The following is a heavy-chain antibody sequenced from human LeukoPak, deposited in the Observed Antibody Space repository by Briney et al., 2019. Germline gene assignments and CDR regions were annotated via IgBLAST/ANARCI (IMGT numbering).Heavy chain of an antibody. J-gene: IGHJ4*02. CDR2: IWYDGSNK. CDR3: ARDSYADAPFDY. Sequence: PGGPLRLSCAASGFTFSSYGMHWVRQAPGKGLEWVAVIWYDGSNKYYADSVKGRFTISRDNSKNTLYLQMNSLRAEDTAVYYCARDSYADAPFDYWGQGTLVTVSS. CDR1: GFTFSSYG. V-gene: IGHV3-33*01. D-gene: IGHD4-17*01.